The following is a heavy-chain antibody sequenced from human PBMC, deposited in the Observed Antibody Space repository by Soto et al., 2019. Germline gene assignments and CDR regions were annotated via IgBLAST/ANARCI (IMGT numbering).Heavy chain of an antibody. V-gene: IGHV3-43D*04. Sequence: HPGGSLRLSCAASGFNFNDYAMHWVRQAPGKGLEWVSLISWDGTITYYADSVKGRFTISKDSTKKSLYLQMDRLRREDTAMYYCARSDIVVVPAAIVDYYYYGMDVWGQGTTVTVSS. D-gene: IGHD2-2*02. CDR3: ARSDIVVVPAAIVDYYYYGMDV. CDR2: ISWDGTIT. J-gene: IGHJ6*02. CDR1: GFNFNDYA.